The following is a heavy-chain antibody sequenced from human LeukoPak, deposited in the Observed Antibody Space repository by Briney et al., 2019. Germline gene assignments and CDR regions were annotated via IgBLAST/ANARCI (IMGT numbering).Heavy chain of an antibody. CDR1: GFTFSSYA. Sequence: PGGSLRLSCSASGFTFSSYAMHWVRQAPGKGLEYVSAISSNGGSTYYADSVKGRFTISRDNSKNTLYLQMSGLRAEDTAVYYCVKDGYCSSTSCYAWAFDYWGQGTLVTASS. CDR3: VKDGYCSSTSCYAWAFDY. J-gene: IGHJ4*02. V-gene: IGHV3-64D*06. D-gene: IGHD2-2*01. CDR2: ISSNGGST.